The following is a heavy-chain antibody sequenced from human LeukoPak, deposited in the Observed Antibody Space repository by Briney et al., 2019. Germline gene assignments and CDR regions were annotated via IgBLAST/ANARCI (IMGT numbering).Heavy chain of an antibody. CDR2: IIPIFGTA. V-gene: IGHV1-69*13. CDR1: GGTFSSYA. Sequence: GASVKVSCTASGGTFSSYAISWVRQAPGQGLEWMGGIIPIFGTANYAQKFQGRVTITADESTSTAYMELSSLRSEDTAVYYCVRVQDGYNSSWLDPWGQGTLVTVSS. J-gene: IGHJ5*02. D-gene: IGHD5-24*01. CDR3: VRVQDGYNSSWLDP.